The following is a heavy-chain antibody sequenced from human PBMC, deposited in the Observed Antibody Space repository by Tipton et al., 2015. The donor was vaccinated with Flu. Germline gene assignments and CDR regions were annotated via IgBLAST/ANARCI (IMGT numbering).Heavy chain of an antibody. Sequence: SLRLSCAASGFTFDTYAMHWVRQAPGKGLEWVAVISYDGNIKYYGDSVKGRFTISRDDFRNMLYLQVNSLRAEDTAVYYCARDSGYDYHYVMGVWGQGTTVTFSS. CDR3: ARDSGYDYHYVMGV. J-gene: IGHJ6*02. V-gene: IGHV3-30*03. CDR1: GFTFDTYA. D-gene: IGHD6-19*01. CDR2: ISYDGNIK.